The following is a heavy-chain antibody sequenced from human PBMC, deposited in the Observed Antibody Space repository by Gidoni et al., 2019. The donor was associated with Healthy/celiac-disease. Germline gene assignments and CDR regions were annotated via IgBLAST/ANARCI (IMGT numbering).Heavy chain of an antibody. D-gene: IGHD6-13*01. CDR1: GFTFSSYS. J-gene: IGHJ4*02. V-gene: IGHV3-21*01. Sequence: EVQLVESGGGLVKPGGSLRLSGAASGFTFSSYSMNWVRQAPGKGLGSVSSISSSSSYIYYADSVKGRFTISRDNAKNSLYLQMNSLRAEDTAVYYCARATAADDYWGQGTLVTVSS. CDR2: ISSSSSYI. CDR3: ARATAADDY.